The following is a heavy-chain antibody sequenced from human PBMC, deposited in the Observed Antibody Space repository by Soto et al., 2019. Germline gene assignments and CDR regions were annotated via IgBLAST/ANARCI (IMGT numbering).Heavy chain of an antibody. J-gene: IGHJ4*02. V-gene: IGHV3-23*01. D-gene: IGHD6-13*01. Sequence: EVQLLESGGGLVQPGGSLRLSCAASGFTFSSYGMSWVRQAPGKGLEWVSGISGSGGSTYYADSVKGRFPISRDNPXXARDLQMNSLRAEDTAVYYCAKEGRYSSSRGYFDYWGQGTLVTVSS. CDR2: ISGSGGST. CDR1: GFTFSSYG. CDR3: AKEGRYSSSRGYFDY.